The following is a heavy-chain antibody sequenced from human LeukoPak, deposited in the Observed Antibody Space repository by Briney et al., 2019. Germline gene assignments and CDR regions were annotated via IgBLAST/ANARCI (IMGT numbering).Heavy chain of an antibody. CDR2: IST. Sequence: SETLPLTCAVYGGSFSGYYWSWIRQPPGKGLEWIGEISTNYNPSLKSRVTISVDTSKNQFSLKLSSVTAADTAVYYCARGRDVGGYCSSTSCYPFDYWGQGTLVTVSS. CDR3: ARGRDVGGYCSSTSCYPFDY. J-gene: IGHJ4*02. V-gene: IGHV4-34*01. CDR1: GGSFSGYY. D-gene: IGHD2-2*01.